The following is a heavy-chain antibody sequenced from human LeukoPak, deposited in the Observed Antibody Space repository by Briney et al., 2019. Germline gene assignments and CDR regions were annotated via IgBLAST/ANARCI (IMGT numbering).Heavy chain of an antibody. Sequence: SETLSLTCTVSGGSISSSSYYWGRIRQPPGKGLEWIAEIHRDGSTNYNPSLKSRVTISVDMSKNQFSLKLTSVTAADTAMYYCGRNAAYCIDQWGQGTLVTVSS. CDR2: IHRDGST. CDR3: GRNAAYCIDQ. J-gene: IGHJ1*01. CDR1: GGSISSSSYY. V-gene: IGHV4-39*07. D-gene: IGHD1-26*01.